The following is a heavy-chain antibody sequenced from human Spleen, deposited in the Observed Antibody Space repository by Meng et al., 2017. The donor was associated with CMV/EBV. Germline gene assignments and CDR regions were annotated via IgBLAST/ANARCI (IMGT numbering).Heavy chain of an antibody. CDR3: ARGLMIAPVGTKLDY. CDR1: GYTFTTYA. Sequence: SVKVSCKASGYTFTTYAYSWVRLAPGQGLEWMGGVNPIFGTTNYAQKFQGRVTITSDESTSTVYMEVGSLRSEDTAVYYCARGLMIAPVGTKLDYWGQGALVTVSS. J-gene: IGHJ4*02. V-gene: IGHV1-69*13. D-gene: IGHD2-8*01. CDR2: VNPIFGTT.